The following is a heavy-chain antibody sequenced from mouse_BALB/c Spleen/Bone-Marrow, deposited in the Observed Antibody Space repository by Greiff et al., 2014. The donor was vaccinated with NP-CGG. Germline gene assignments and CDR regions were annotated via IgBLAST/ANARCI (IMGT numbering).Heavy chain of an antibody. J-gene: IGHJ3*01. V-gene: IGHV1-7*01. Sequence: VQLQQSGAELAKPGASVKMSCKASGYTFTSYWMHWIKQRPGQGLEWIGYITPSTGYIEYNQKFKDKATLTADKSSSTAYVQLSSLTSEDSAVYYCARPRFAYWGQGTLVTVSA. CDR3: ARPRFAY. CDR1: GYTFTSYW. CDR2: ITPSTGYI.